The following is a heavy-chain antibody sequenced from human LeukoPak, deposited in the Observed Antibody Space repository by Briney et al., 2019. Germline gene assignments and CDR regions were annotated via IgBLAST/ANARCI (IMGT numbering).Heavy chain of an antibody. V-gene: IGHV1-69*05. CDR3: ARAREGYGDYGPDFDY. CDR2: IIPIFGTA. D-gene: IGHD4-17*01. J-gene: IGHJ4*02. Sequence: GASVKVSCKPSGGTFSNYAISWVRQAPGQGLEWMGRIIPIFGTANYAQKFQDRVTITTDESTTTAYMELSSLRSEDTAMYYCARAREGYGDYGPDFDYWGQGTLVTVSS. CDR1: GGTFSNYA.